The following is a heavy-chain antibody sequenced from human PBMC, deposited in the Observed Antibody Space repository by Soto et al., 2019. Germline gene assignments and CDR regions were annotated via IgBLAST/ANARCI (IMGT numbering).Heavy chain of an antibody. D-gene: IGHD2-2*01. CDR1: GGTFSSYA. CDR2: IIPIFGTA. CDR3: GRSYCSSTSCSLYYYYGMDV. V-gene: IGHV1-69*13. Sequence: SVKVSCKASGGTFSSYAISWVRQAPGQGLEWMGGIIPIFGTANYAQKFQGRVTITADESTSTAYMELSSLRSEDTAVYYCGRSYCSSTSCSLYYYYGMDVWGQGTTVTVSS. J-gene: IGHJ6*02.